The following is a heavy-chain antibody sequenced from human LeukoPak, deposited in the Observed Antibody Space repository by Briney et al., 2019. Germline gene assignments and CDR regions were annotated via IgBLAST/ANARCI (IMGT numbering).Heavy chain of an antibody. Sequence: PSETLSLTCAVSGGSISSSNWWSWVRQPPGKGLEWIGEIYHSGSTNYNPSLKSRVAISVDKSKNQFSLKLSSVTAADTAVYYCARGGYSYGLLRMRAFDYWGQGTLVTVSS. CDR3: ARGGYSYGLLRMRAFDY. CDR2: IYHSGST. CDR1: GGSISSSNW. J-gene: IGHJ4*02. D-gene: IGHD5-18*01. V-gene: IGHV4-4*02.